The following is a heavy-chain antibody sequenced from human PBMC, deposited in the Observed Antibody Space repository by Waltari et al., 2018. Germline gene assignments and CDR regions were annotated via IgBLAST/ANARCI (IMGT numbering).Heavy chain of an antibody. V-gene: IGHV4-4*07. Sequence: QVQLQESGPGLVKPSETLSLTCSVSGVSISAYYWSWIRQPAGKGLEWIGRIYSRGGTYYNPSLKSRATVSIDTSKKQFSLELISVTAADTAVYYCARDHVVVLNNWFDSWGQGIQVTVPS. CDR3: ARDHVVVLNNWFDS. CDR1: GVSISAYY. CDR2: IYSRGGT. J-gene: IGHJ5*01. D-gene: IGHD2-21*01.